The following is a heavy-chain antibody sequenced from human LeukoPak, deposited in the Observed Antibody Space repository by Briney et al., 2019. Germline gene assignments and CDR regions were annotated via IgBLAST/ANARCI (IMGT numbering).Heavy chain of an antibody. Sequence: TGGSLRLSCAASGFTFNNAWMSWVRQAPGKGLEWVGRIKSKTDGVTTDYAAPVKGRFTISRDDSKNTLYLQMNSLRTEDTAIYYCITFSMIVVVITDWGQGTLVTVSS. J-gene: IGHJ4*02. CDR1: GFTFNNAW. D-gene: IGHD3-22*01. CDR2: IKSKTDGVTT. V-gene: IGHV3-15*01. CDR3: ITFSMIVVVITD.